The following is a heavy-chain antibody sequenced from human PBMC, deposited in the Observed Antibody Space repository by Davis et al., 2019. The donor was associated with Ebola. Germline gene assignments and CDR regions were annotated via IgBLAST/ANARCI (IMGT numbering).Heavy chain of an antibody. D-gene: IGHD2-2*01. V-gene: IGHV3-7*01. J-gene: IGHJ4*02. Sequence: GESLKISCAASGFTFSSYWMSWVRQAPGKGLEWVANIKQDGSEKYYVDSVKGRFTISRDNAKNSLYLQMNSLRAEDTAVYYCTMAERYCSSTSCYGDYWGQGTLVTVSS. CDR3: TMAERYCSSTSCYGDY. CDR2: IKQDGSEK. CDR1: GFTFSSYW.